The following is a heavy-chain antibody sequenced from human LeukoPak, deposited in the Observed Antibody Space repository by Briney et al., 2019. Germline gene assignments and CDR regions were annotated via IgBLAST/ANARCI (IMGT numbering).Heavy chain of an antibody. CDR1: GFTFSNYA. Sequence: GGSLRLSCAASGFTFSNYAMNWVRQAPGKGLEWVSGISYSGANTHYADSVKGRFTISRDNSKNTVYLQMNNLRVKDTATYYCAKYRDIFPTPPDCWGQGTLVTVSS. V-gene: IGHV3-23*01. CDR2: ISYSGANT. J-gene: IGHJ4*02. CDR3: AKYRDIFPTPPDC. D-gene: IGHD3-3*02.